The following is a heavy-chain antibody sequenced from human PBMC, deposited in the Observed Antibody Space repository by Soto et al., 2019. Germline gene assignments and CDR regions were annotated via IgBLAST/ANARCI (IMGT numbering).Heavy chain of an antibody. Sequence: GGSLRLSCAASGFTFSSYTMNWVRQAPGKGLEWVLCISSGSNYIYYADSVKGRFTISRDNAKNSMSLQMNSLRAEDTAVYFCARAPFWRYLYFIDYWGQGTLVTVSS. J-gene: IGHJ4*02. V-gene: IGHV3-21*01. CDR3: ARAPFWRYLYFIDY. CDR1: GFTFSSYT. CDR2: ISSGSNYI. D-gene: IGHD2-2*02.